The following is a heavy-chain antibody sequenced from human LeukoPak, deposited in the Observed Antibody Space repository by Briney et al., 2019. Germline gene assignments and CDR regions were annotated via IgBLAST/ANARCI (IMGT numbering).Heavy chain of an antibody. D-gene: IGHD1-26*01. Sequence: ASVKVSCKASGYRFTSYYMHWVRQAPGQGLEWMGIINPRGGKTYFAQKFQGRVTMTRDTSTSTVYMELSSLRSEDTAVYHCARLRSGSYLDYWGQGTLVTVSS. CDR2: INPRGGKT. V-gene: IGHV1-46*01. CDR1: GYRFTSYY. J-gene: IGHJ4*02. CDR3: ARLRSGSYLDY.